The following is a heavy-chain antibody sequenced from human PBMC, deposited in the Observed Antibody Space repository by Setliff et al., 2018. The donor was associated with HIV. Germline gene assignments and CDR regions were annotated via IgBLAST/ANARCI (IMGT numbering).Heavy chain of an antibody. CDR2: ITHSGGT. CDR1: GGSFSGYY. Sequence: SETLSLTCAVYGGSFSGYYWTWIRQPPGKGLEWIGEITHSGGTNYNPSLETRVTISVDTSKNQFSLKLSSVTAADTAVYYCAKGVAGLQYYYYMDVWGKGTTVTVSS. CDR3: AKGVAGLQYYYYMDV. V-gene: IGHV4-34*01. D-gene: IGHD6-19*01. J-gene: IGHJ6*03.